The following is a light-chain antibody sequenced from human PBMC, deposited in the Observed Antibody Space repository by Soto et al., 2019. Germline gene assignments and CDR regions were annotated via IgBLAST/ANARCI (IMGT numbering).Light chain of an antibody. Sequence: DIQMTQSPSSVSASVGDRVTTTCRASQGISSWLAWYQQKPGKAPKLLIYAASNLQSVVPSRFSGSGSGTDFTLHNSNLQHEHFAIYYCQQANSPFTFGPGTKVHIK. CDR1: QGISSW. V-gene: IGKV1-12*01. CDR2: AAS. J-gene: IGKJ3*01. CDR3: QQANSPFT.